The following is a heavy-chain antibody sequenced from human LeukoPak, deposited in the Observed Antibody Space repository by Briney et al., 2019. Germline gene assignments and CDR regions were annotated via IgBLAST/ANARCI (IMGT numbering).Heavy chain of an antibody. CDR3: AKDELVYNWNEPPNY. Sequence: GGSLRLSCAASGFTFSNAWMSWVRQAPGKGLEWVRRIKSKTDGGTTDYAAPVKGRFTVSRDDSKNTLYLQMNSLRAEDTAVYYCAKDELVYNWNEPPNYWGQGTLVTVSS. J-gene: IGHJ4*02. D-gene: IGHD1-1*01. CDR2: IKSKTDGGTT. CDR1: GFTFSNAW. V-gene: IGHV3-15*01.